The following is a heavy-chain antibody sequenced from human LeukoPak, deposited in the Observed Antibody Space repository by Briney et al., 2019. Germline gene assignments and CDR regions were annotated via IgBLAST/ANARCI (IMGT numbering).Heavy chain of an antibody. J-gene: IGHJ3*02. CDR1: GYTFTGYY. CDR2: INPNSGGT. CDR3: ARDRSSSWPDAFDI. Sequence: ASVKVSCKASGYTFTGYYMHWVRQAPGPGLEWMGWINPNSGGTNNAQTFQGRVTMTRDTSISTAYMELSRLRSDDTAVYYCARDRSSSWPDAFDIWGQGTMVTVSS. D-gene: IGHD6-13*01. V-gene: IGHV1-2*02.